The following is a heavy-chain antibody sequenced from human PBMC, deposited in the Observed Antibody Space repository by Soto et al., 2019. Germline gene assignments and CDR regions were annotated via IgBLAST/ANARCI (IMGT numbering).Heavy chain of an antibody. CDR3: ASLAYCGGDCYSPYY. CDR1: GGSISSGGYY. Sequence: QVQLQESGPGLVKPSQTLSLTCTVSGGSISSGGYYWSWIRQHPGKGLEWIGYIYYSGSTYYNPSLKSRVTISVDTSKNQFSVKLSSVTAADTAVYYCASLAYCGGDCYSPYYWGQGTLVTVSS. CDR2: IYYSGST. D-gene: IGHD2-21*02. J-gene: IGHJ4*02. V-gene: IGHV4-31*03.